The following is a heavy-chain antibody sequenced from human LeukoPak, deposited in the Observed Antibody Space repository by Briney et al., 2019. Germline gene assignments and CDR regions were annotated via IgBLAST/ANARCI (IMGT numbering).Heavy chain of an antibody. CDR3: VRGYRSDAFDI. J-gene: IGHJ3*02. CDR1: GGSFSGYY. V-gene: IGHV4-34*01. D-gene: IGHD1-26*01. CDR2: INDRGST. Sequence: PQTLSPTCAVYGGSFSGYYWSWIRQPARNGLEWIGEINDRGSTNYSPSPNGRVSISADTSKNQFSLKLSSVTDAGTAVYDLVRGYRSDAFDIWGQGTMVTVSS.